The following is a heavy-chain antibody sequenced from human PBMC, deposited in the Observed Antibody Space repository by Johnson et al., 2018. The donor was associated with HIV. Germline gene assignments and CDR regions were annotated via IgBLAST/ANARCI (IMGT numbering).Heavy chain of an antibody. J-gene: IGHJ3*02. D-gene: IGHD2-15*01. CDR1: GFTFSTYW. CDR2: IKEDGSEK. V-gene: IGHV3-7*01. CDR3: ATDIVVVLAVTGTGAAFDI. Sequence: MQLVESGGGVVQPGRSLRLSCAASGFTFSTYWMSWVRQAPGKGLEWVANIKEDGSEKYYGDSVKGRFTISSDNAKNSLYRQMNSRRAEDTAVYYCATDIVVVLAVTGTGAAFDIWGQGTMVTVSS.